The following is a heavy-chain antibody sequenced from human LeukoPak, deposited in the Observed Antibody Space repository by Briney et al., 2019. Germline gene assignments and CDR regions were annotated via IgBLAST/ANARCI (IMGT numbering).Heavy chain of an antibody. CDR3: ARRYSSGWYRNCYFDY. CDR1: GYSFTSYW. CDR2: IYPGDSDT. D-gene: IGHD6-19*01. J-gene: IGHJ4*02. V-gene: IGHV5-51*01. Sequence: GESLQISCQGSGYSFTSYWIGWVRQMPGKGLEWMGIIYPGDSDTRYSPSFQGQVTISADKSISTAYLQWSSLKASDTAMYHCARRYSSGWYRNCYFDYWGQGTLVTVSS.